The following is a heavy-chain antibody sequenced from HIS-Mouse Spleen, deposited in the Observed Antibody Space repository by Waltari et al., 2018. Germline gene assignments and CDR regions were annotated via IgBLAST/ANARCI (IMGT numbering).Heavy chain of an antibody. Sequence: QLQLQESGPGLVKPSETLSLTCTVSGGPVSSSSSYWGWIRQPPGKGLEWIGSIYYSGSTYYNPSLKSRVTISVDTSKNQFSLKLSSVTAADTAVYYCARDGYSGYGHDAFDIWGQGTMVTVSS. V-gene: IGHV4-39*07. J-gene: IGHJ3*02. D-gene: IGHD5-12*01. CDR3: ARDGYSGYGHDAFDI. CDR1: GGPVSSSSSY. CDR2: IYYSGST.